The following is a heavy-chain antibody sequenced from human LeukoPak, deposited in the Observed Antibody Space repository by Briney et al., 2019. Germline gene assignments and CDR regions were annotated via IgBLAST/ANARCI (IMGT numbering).Heavy chain of an antibody. Sequence: SETLSLTCTVSGGSVSSYPWSWIRQPAGKGLEWIGRIYTSGSTNYNPSLESRVTVSVDTSKNQFSLKLSSVTAADTAVYYCASYSNYYFDYWGQGTLVTVSS. J-gene: IGHJ4*02. D-gene: IGHD4-11*01. V-gene: IGHV4-4*07. CDR1: GGSVSSYP. CDR3: ASYSNYYFDY. CDR2: IYTSGST.